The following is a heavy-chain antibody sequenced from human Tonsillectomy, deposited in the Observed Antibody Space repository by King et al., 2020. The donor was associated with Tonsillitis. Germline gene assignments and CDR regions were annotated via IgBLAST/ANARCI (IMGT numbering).Heavy chain of an antibody. CDR2: IIPIFGTA. Sequence: QLVQSGAEVKKPGSSVKVSCKASGGTFSSYAISWVRQAPGQGLEWMGGIIPIFGTANYAQEFQGRVTITADESTSTAYMELSSLRSEDTAVYYCARGAQSRRGIVVVVAALYYFDYWGQGTLVTVSS. D-gene: IGHD2-15*01. V-gene: IGHV1-69*01. J-gene: IGHJ4*02. CDR3: ARGAQSRRGIVVVVAALYYFDY. CDR1: GGTFSSYA.